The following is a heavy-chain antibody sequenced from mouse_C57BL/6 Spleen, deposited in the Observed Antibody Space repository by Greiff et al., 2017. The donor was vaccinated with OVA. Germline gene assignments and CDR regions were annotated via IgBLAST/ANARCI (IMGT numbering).Heavy chain of an antibody. Sequence: VQLQQPGAELVKPGASVKMSCKASGYTFTSYWITWVKQRPGQGLEWIGDIYPGSGSTNYNEKFKSKATLTVDTSSSTAYMQLSSLTSEDSAVYYCARGDDYDVRVFAYWGQGTLVTVSA. V-gene: IGHV1-55*01. CDR3: ARGDDYDVRVFAY. CDR2: IYPGSGST. J-gene: IGHJ3*01. CDR1: GYTFTSYW. D-gene: IGHD2-4*01.